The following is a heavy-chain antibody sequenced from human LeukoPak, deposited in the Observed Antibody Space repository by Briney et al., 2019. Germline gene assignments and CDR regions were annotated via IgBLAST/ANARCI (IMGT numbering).Heavy chain of an antibody. Sequence: ASVKVSCKASGYTFTSYGISWVRQAPGQGLEWMGWISAYNGNTNYAQKLQGRVTMTTDTSTSTAYMELRSLRSDDTAVYYCARVVVVAAPGGNYFDYWGQGTLVTVSS. CDR3: ARVVVVAAPGGNYFDY. J-gene: IGHJ4*02. CDR2: ISAYNGNT. V-gene: IGHV1-18*01. D-gene: IGHD2-15*01. CDR1: GYTFTSYG.